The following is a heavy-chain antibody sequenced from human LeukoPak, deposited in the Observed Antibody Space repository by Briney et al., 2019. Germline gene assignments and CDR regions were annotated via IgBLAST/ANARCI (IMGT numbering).Heavy chain of an antibody. CDR1: GFPFGDFV. CDR3: TRGGMAPDY. CDR2: IRSKTHGATT. V-gene: IGHV3-49*03. D-gene: IGHD5-24*01. Sequence: GGSLRLSCTTSGFPFGDFVMSWFRQVPGKGLGWVGFIRSKTHGATTEYAASVKGRFTTSRDDSKSSVYLQMNSLKSEDTAIYYCTRGGMAPDYWGQGTLVTVSS. J-gene: IGHJ4*02.